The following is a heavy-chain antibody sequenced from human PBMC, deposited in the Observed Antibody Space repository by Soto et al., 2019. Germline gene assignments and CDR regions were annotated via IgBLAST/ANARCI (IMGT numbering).Heavy chain of an antibody. CDR3: ARDRSRFTISAHGMDV. J-gene: IGHJ6*02. D-gene: IGHD3-3*01. V-gene: IGHV3-21*01. Sequence: GGSLRLSCAASGFTFSSYSMNWVRQAPGKGLEWVSSISSSSSYIYYADSVKGRFTISRDNAKNSLCLQMNSLRAEDTAVYYCARDRSRFTISAHGMDVWGQGTTVTVSS. CDR2: ISSSSSYI. CDR1: GFTFSSYS.